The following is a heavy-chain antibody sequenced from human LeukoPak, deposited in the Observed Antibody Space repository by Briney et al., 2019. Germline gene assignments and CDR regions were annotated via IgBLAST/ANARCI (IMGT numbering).Heavy chain of an antibody. J-gene: IGHJ3*02. CDR1: GFTFSSYS. CDR3: ARSGPRGRLAGAFDI. V-gene: IGHV3-21*01. CDR2: ISSSSSYI. D-gene: IGHD3-16*01. Sequence: GGSLRLSCAASGFTFSSYSMNWVRQAPGKGLEWVSSISSSSSYIYYADSVKGRFTISRDNAKNSLYLQMNSLRAEDTAVYYCARSGPRGRLAGAFDIWGQGTMVTVSS.